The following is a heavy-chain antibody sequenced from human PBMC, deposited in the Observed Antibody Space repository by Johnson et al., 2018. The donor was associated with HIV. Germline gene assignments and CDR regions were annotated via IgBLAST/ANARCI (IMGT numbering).Heavy chain of an antibody. CDR1: GFTFSSYA. D-gene: IGHD5-18*01. Sequence: QVQLVESGGGVVQPGRSLRLSCAASGFTFSSYAMHWVRQAPGKGLEWVAVISYAGSNKSYADSVKGRFTISRDNSKNTLYLQRNSLRAEDTAVYYCSSEYSYGSQDAFDIWGQGTMVTV. CDR2: ISYAGSNK. CDR3: SSEYSYGSQDAFDI. V-gene: IGHV3-30-3*01. J-gene: IGHJ3*02.